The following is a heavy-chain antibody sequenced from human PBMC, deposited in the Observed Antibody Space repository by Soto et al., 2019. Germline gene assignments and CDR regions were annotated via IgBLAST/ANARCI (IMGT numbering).Heavy chain of an antibody. CDR3: AKDLAIFGVVPSSSWFDP. CDR1: GFTFSSYG. CDR2: ISYDGSNK. V-gene: IGHV3-30*18. D-gene: IGHD3-3*01. Sequence: QVQLVESGGGVVQPGRSLRLSCAASGFTFSSYGMHWVRQAPGKGLEWVAVISYDGSNKYYADSVKGRFIISRDNSKNTLYLQMNSLRAEDTAVYYCAKDLAIFGVVPSSSWFDPWGQGTLVTVSS. J-gene: IGHJ5*02.